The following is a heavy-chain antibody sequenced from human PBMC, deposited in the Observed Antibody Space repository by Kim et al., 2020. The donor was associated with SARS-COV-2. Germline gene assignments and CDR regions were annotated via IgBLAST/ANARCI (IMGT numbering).Heavy chain of an antibody. J-gene: IGHJ3*02. V-gene: IGHV4-59*01. Sequence: NYNPSLKSRVTISVDTSKSQFSLKLSSVTAADTAVYYCARMEIGGDAFDIWGQGTMVTVSS. CDR3: ARMEIGGDAFDI. D-gene: IGHD3-10*01.